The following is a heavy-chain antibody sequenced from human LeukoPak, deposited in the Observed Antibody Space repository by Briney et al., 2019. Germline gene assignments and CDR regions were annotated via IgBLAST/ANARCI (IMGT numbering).Heavy chain of an antibody. CDR2: IIPIFGIA. Sequence: SVKVSCTASGGTFSSYAISWVRQAPGQGLEWMGRIIPIFGIANYAQKFQGRVTITADKSTSTAYMELSSLRSEDTAVYYCASHTAGATGYYDSSGYSAPYYWYFDLWGRGTLVTVSS. J-gene: IGHJ2*01. CDR3: ASHTAGATGYYDSSGYSAPYYWYFDL. CDR1: GGTFSSYA. V-gene: IGHV1-69*04. D-gene: IGHD3-22*01.